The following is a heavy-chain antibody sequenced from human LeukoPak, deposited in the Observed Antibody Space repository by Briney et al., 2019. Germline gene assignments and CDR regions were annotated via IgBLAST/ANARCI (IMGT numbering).Heavy chain of an antibody. Sequence: ASVKVSCKASGYTFSSYAMNWVRQAPGQGLEWMGWINTNTGNPTYAQGFTGRIVFSLDTSVSTAYLQISSLKAEDTAVYYCARVGLHLGYCSGGSCYHLGDWGQGTLVTASS. CDR2: INTNTGNP. J-gene: IGHJ4*02. CDR1: GYTFSSYA. D-gene: IGHD2-15*01. V-gene: IGHV7-4-1*02. CDR3: ARVGLHLGYCSGGSCYHLGD.